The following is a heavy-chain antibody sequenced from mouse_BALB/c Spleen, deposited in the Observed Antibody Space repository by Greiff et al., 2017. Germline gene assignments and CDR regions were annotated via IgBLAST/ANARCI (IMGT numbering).Heavy chain of an antibody. Sequence: VQLKESGPSLVKPSQTLSLTCSVTGDSITSGYWNWIRKFPGNKLEYMGYISYSGSTYYNPSLKSRISITRDTSKNQYYLQLNSVTTEDTATYYCARSDSIYDGWYCDVWGAGTTVTVSS. CDR3: ARSDSIYDGWYCDV. V-gene: IGHV3-8*02. CDR2: ISYSGST. CDR1: GDSITSGY. J-gene: IGHJ1*01. D-gene: IGHD2-3*01.